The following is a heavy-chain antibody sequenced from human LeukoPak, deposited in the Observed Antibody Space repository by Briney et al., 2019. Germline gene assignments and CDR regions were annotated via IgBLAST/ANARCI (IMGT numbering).Heavy chain of an antibody. V-gene: IGHV3-74*01. CDR3: AKAGYSTSSLAFDL. D-gene: IGHD6-6*01. Sequence: GSLRLSCAASGLTLSSSWIHWVRQAPGKGLVWVSRIHVDGTTTRYADSVKGRFTISRDNAKNTLYLQMNSLRAEDRAVYYCAKAGYSTSSLAFDLWGQGTMVTVSS. J-gene: IGHJ3*01. CDR1: GLTLSSSW. CDR2: IHVDGTTT.